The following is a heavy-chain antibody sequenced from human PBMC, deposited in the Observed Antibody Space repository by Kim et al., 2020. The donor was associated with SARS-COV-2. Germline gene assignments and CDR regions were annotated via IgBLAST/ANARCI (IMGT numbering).Heavy chain of an antibody. J-gene: IGHJ4*02. Sequence: GGSLRLSCAASGFTFSSYAMHWVRQAPGKGLEWVAVIWYDGSNKYYADSVKGRFTISRDNSKNTLYLQMNSLRAEDTAVYYCAKVPNRGYSSSENPFDYWGQGTLVTVSS. CDR1: GFTFSSYA. V-gene: IGHV3-33*06. CDR2: IWYDGSNK. CDR3: AKVPNRGYSSSENPFDY. D-gene: IGHD6-13*01.